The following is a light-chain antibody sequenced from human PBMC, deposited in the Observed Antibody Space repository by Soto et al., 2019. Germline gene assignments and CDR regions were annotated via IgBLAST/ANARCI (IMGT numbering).Light chain of an antibody. J-gene: IGLJ1*01. Sequence: QSALTQPPSAAGSPGQSVAISCTRTSSDGGGYNYVSWYQQHPGKAPKLMIYEVNKRPSGVPDRFSGSKSGNTASLTVSGLQAEDEADYYCSSYAGSSNVFGTGTKLTVL. CDR3: SSYAGSSNV. CDR1: SSDGGGYNY. V-gene: IGLV2-8*01. CDR2: EVN.